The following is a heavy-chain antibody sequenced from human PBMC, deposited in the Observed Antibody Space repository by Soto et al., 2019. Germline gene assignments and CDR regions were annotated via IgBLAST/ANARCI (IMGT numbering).Heavy chain of an antibody. J-gene: IGHJ4*02. V-gene: IGHV4-59*12. CDR2: IYYSGST. Sequence: SETLSLTCTVSGGSISSYYWSWIRQPPGKGLEWIGYIYYSGSTNYNPSLKSRVTISVDTSKNQFSLKLSSVTAADTAVYYCARDIGYSGYDFPGFDYWGQGTLVTVSS. D-gene: IGHD5-12*01. CDR1: GGSISSYY. CDR3: ARDIGYSGYDFPGFDY.